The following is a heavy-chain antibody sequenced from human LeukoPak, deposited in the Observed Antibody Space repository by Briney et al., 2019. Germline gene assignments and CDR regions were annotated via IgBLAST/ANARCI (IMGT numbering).Heavy chain of an antibody. CDR2: INQDGSTK. Sequence: GGSLRLSCAVSGFTFSANWMSWVRKAPGKGLEWVANINQDGSTKYYVDSMKGRFTTSRDNAGNSLYLQMNSLRAEDTAVCYCATTTGDYWGQGTLVTVSS. CDR1: GFTFSANW. J-gene: IGHJ4*02. CDR3: ATTTGDY. V-gene: IGHV3-7*01. D-gene: IGHD1-26*01.